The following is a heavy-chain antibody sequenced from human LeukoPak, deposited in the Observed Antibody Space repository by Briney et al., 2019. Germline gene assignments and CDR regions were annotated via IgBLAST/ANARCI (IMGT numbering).Heavy chain of an antibody. D-gene: IGHD6-25*01. CDR2: INSDGSTT. J-gene: IGHJ3*02. CDR3: ARRSAAKDAFDI. Sequence: PGGSLRLSCAASGFTFSSYWMHWVRQAPGKGLVWVSRINSDGSTTSYADSVKGRFTISRDNAKNTLYLQMNSPRAEDTAVYYCARRSAAKDAFDIWGQGTMVTVSS. V-gene: IGHV3-74*01. CDR1: GFTFSSYW.